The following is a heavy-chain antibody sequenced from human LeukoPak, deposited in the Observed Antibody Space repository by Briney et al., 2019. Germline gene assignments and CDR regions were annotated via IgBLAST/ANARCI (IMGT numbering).Heavy chain of an antibody. D-gene: IGHD3-3*01. CDR3: AREEVDTIFGVAYAFDI. V-gene: IGHV3-21*01. J-gene: IGHJ3*02. Sequence: GGSLRLSCAASGFTFSSYSTNWVRQAPGKGLEWVSSISSSSSYIYYADSVKGRFTISRDNAKNSLYLQMNSLRAEDTAVYYCAREEVDTIFGVAYAFDIWGQGTMVTVSS. CDR2: ISSSSSYI. CDR1: GFTFSSYS.